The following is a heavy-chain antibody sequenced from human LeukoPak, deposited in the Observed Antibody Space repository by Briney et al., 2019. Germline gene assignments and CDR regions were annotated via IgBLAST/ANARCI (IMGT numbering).Heavy chain of an antibody. J-gene: IGHJ6*02. D-gene: IGHD3-16*01. CDR2: IKQDGSAK. CDR1: GFTVSSNY. CDR3: VRYGFGSGPRMDV. Sequence: AGGSLRLSCAASGFTVSSNYMSWVRQAPGKGLEWVANIKQDGSAKYYVDSVKGRFTISRDNAQNSLYLQMNSLRAEDTALYYCVRYGFGSGPRMDVWGQGTTVTVSS. V-gene: IGHV3-7*01.